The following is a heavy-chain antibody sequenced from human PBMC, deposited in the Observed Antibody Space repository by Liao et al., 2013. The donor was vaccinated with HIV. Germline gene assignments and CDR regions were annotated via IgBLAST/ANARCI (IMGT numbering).Heavy chain of an antibody. J-gene: IGHJ6*03. CDR3: ARENAYNYGSYYYYYYMDV. Sequence: QVQLQESGPGLVKPSETLSLTCTVSGGSISSYYWSWIRQSPGKGLEWIGYIYYSGSTNYNPSLKSRLTISLDTSKNQFSLKLSSVTAADTAVYYCARENAYNYGSYYYYYYMDVWAKGTTVTVSS. D-gene: IGHD5-18*01. V-gene: IGHV4-59*01. CDR2: IYYSGST. CDR1: GGSISSYY.